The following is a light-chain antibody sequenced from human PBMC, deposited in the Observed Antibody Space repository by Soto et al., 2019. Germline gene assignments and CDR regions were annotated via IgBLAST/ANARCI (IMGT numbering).Light chain of an antibody. CDR3: QQTYSAPRL. J-gene: IGKJ1*01. CDR2: AVS. V-gene: IGKV1-39*01. CDR1: QSIGTN. Sequence: DIQMTQSPSSLSASIGDRVTLTCRASQSIGTNLNWYQQRPGKAPKLLIYAVSRLQSGVSSRFSGSGSGTDFTRSINSLQREDFATYYCQQTYSAPRLFGQGTKVEIK.